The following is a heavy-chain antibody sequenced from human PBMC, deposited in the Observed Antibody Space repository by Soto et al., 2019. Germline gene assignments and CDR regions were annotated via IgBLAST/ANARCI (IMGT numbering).Heavy chain of an antibody. D-gene: IGHD2-8*01. Sequence: EVQLLESGGGLVQPGGSLTLSCAASRFRFRDYTMSWVRQAPGKVLESISVILSDYNAYYTDSVRGRFTISRDSSKNTLYLEMNSLRAEDTAVYYCTRRVNGYFDYWGQGALVTVSS. CDR2: ILSDYNA. CDR1: RFRFRDYT. V-gene: IGHV3-23*05. J-gene: IGHJ4*02. CDR3: TRRVNGYFDY.